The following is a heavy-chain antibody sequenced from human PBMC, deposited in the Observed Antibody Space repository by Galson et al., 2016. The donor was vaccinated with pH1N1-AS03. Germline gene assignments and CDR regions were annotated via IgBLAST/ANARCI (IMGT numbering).Heavy chain of an antibody. J-gene: IGHJ6*02. D-gene: IGHD3-10*01. V-gene: IGHV4-61*03. CDR2: FYGGSI. CDR3: ASRSSVLYSYGSDV. Sequence: FYGGSIHYNPSLKSRITISVDTSKNLFSLQLKSVTAADTAVYYCASRSSVLYSYGSDVWGQGTTVIVSS.